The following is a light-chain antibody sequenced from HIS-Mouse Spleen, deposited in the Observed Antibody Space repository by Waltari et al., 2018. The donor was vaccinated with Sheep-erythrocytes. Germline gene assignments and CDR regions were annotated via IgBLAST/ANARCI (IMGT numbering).Light chain of an antibody. J-gene: IGLJ3*02. CDR1: SGSIASNY. CDR3: QSYDSSNHGV. Sequence: NFMLTQPHSVSESPGKTVTISCTRSSGSIASNYVQWYQQRPGSSPTTVIYAENHRPPGVPGRFSGSIDSSSNSASLTISGLKTEDEADYYCQSYDSSNHGVFGGGTKLTVL. V-gene: IGLV6-57*01. CDR2: AEN.